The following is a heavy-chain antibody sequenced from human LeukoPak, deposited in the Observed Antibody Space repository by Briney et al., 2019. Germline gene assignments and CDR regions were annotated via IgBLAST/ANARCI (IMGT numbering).Heavy chain of an antibody. CDR2: IRYDGSNK. CDR3: ANLRLGVTKGMRVDY. CDR1: GFTFSSYG. J-gene: IGHJ4*02. Sequence: GGSLRLSCAASGFTFSSYGMHWVRQAPGKGLEWVAFIRYDGSNKYYADSVKGRFTISKDDSKNTLDLEMNSLRLEDTAVYYCANLRLGVTKGMRVDYWGQGTLVTVSS. D-gene: IGHD4-17*01. V-gene: IGHV3-30*02.